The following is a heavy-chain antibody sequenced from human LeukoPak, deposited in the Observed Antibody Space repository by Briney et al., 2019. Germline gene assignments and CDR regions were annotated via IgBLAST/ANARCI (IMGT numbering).Heavy chain of an antibody. CDR3: ASRPMHYYDSSGYYFFDY. CDR2: IIPILGIA. J-gene: IGHJ4*02. Sequence: SVKVSRKASGGTFSSYAISWVRQAPGQGLEWMGRIIPILGIANYAQKFQGRVTITADKSTSTAYMELSSLRSEDTAVYYYASRPMHYYDSSGYYFFDYWGQGTLVTVSS. V-gene: IGHV1-69*04. CDR1: GGTFSSYA. D-gene: IGHD3-22*01.